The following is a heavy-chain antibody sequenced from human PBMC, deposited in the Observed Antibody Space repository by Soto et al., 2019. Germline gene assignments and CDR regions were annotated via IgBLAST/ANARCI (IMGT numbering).Heavy chain of an antibody. D-gene: IGHD3-3*01. Sequence: GGSLRLSCAASGFTFSDYYMSWIRQAPGKGLEWVSYISSSGSTIYYADSVKGRFTISRDNAKNSLYLQMNSLRAEDTAVYYCARGHRFLEWLFTRDYYYYMDVWGKGTTVTVSS. V-gene: IGHV3-11*01. CDR1: GFTFSDYY. CDR3: ARGHRFLEWLFTRDYYYYMDV. J-gene: IGHJ6*03. CDR2: ISSSGSTI.